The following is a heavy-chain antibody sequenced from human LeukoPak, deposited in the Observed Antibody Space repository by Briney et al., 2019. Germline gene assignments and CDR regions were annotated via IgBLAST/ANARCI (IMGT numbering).Heavy chain of an antibody. D-gene: IGHD3-10*01. Sequence: GGSLRLSFAASGFTFSSYAISWVRQAPGKGLELVSAIIGSGGSTYYADSVKGRFTISRDNSKNTLYLQMNSLSAEDTAVYYCAKDSTYYYGSGSFPHDYWGQGTLVTVSS. CDR2: IIGSGGST. CDR1: GFTFSSYA. V-gene: IGHV3-23*01. J-gene: IGHJ4*02. CDR3: AKDSTYYYGSGSFPHDY.